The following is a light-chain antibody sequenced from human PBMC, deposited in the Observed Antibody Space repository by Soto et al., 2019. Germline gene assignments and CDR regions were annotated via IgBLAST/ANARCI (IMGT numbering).Light chain of an antibody. J-gene: IGLJ2*01. CDR3: SSFTSKSTLI. V-gene: IGLV2-14*01. Sequence: QSVLTQPASVSGSPGQSITISCAGTIRDVGAYNLVSWYQQYPGRAPQLILYEVRNRPSGISFRLSGFKSGNTASLTISGLQAEDEADYYCSSFTSKSTLIFGGGTK. CDR2: EVR. CDR1: IRDVGAYNL.